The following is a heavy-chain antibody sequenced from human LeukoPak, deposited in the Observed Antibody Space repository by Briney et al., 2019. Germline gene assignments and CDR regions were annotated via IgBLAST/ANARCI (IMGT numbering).Heavy chain of an antibody. CDR3: ARLHVYDSSGYYAHFDY. J-gene: IGHJ4*02. CDR1: GASISSSTNY. CDR2: IYYSGST. D-gene: IGHD3-22*01. Sequence: SETLSLTCAVSGASISSSTNYWGWIRQPPGKGLEWIGSIYYSGSTYYNPSLKSRVTISVDTSKNQFSLKLSSVTAADTAVYYYARLHVYDSSGYYAHFDYWGQGTLVTVSS. V-gene: IGHV4-39*01.